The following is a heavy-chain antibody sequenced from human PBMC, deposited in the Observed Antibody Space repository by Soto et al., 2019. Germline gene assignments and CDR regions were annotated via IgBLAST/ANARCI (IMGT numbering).Heavy chain of an antibody. V-gene: IGHV3-74*01. D-gene: IGHD3-3*01. CDR2: VNNDGSST. Sequence: EMQVVESGGGLVQRGGSLRLSCVASGFNFGPSWMTWVRQAPGKGLVWVALVNNDGSSTRYADSVKGRFTISRDNAKNTVYLQMSSLRGDDTALYYCARLGVWSGAYYNMDVWGKGTTVTVSS. CDR3: ARLGVWSGAYYNMDV. CDR1: GFNFGPSW. J-gene: IGHJ6*03.